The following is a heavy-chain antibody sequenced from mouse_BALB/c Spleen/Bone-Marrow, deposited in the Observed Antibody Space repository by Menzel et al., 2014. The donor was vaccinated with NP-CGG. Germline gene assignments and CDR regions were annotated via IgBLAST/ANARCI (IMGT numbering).Heavy chain of an antibody. Sequence: DVKLVESGPGLVKPSQSLSLPCTVTGYSITSDYAWNWIRQFPGNKLEWMGYISYSGSTSYNPSLKSRISITRDTSKNQFFLQLISVTTEDTPTYYCARYDYAVGYFAYWGQGTPLTVSP. V-gene: IGHV3-2*02. CDR2: ISYSGST. J-gene: IGHJ2*01. CDR3: ARYDYAVGYFAY. CDR1: GYSITSDYA. D-gene: IGHD2-4*01.